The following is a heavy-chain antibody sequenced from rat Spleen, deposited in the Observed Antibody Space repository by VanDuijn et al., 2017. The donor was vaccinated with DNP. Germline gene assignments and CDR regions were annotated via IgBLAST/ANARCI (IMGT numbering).Heavy chain of an antibody. V-gene: IGHV3-1*01. J-gene: IGHJ2*01. CDR2: ISYSGST. Sequence: EVQLQESGPGLVKPSQSLSLTCSVTGYSITSNYWGWIRKFPGNKMEWIGYISYSGSTSYNPSLKSRISITRDTSKNQSILQLNSVTTEDTATYYCATDQGTITAPFDSWGPGVMVTVSS. CDR1: GYSITSNY. D-gene: IGHD1-2*01. CDR3: ATDQGTITAPFDS.